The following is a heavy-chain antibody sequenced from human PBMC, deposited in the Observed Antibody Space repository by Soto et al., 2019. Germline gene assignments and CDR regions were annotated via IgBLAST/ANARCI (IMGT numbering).Heavy chain of an antibody. CDR3: ARGYSSSSPSDY. CDR2: IYYSGST. Sequence: LSLTCTVSGGSISSYYWSWTRQPPGKGLEWIGYIYYSGSTNYNPSLKSRVTISVDTSKNQFSLKLSSVTAADTAVYYCARGYSSSSPSDYWGQGTLVTVSS. CDR1: GGSISSYY. D-gene: IGHD6-6*01. V-gene: IGHV4-59*01. J-gene: IGHJ4*02.